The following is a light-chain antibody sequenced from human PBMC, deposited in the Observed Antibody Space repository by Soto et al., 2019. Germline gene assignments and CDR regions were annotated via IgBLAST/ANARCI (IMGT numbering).Light chain of an antibody. Sequence: DIVMTQSPDSLAVSLGERATINCKSSQSGLSSSNNKNYLAWYQQKPGQPPKLLIYWASTRESGVPDRFSGSGSGTDFTLTISSLHAEDVAVYFCQQYYTTPPTFGQGTKVEIK. J-gene: IGKJ1*01. V-gene: IGKV4-1*01. CDR2: WAS. CDR1: QSGLSSSNNKNY. CDR3: QQYYTTPPT.